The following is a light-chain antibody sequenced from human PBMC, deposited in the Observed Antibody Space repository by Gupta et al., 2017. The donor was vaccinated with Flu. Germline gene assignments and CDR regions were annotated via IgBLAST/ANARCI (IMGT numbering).Light chain of an antibody. CDR1: NIGAGYD. J-gene: IGLJ1*01. CDR2: GNS. Sequence: NIGAGYDVHWYQQLPGTAPKLLIYGNSNRPSGVPDHFSGSKSGTSASLAITGLQAEDEADYYCQSYDSSLSGFYVFGTGTKVTVL. CDR3: QSYDSSLSGFYV. V-gene: IGLV1-40*01.